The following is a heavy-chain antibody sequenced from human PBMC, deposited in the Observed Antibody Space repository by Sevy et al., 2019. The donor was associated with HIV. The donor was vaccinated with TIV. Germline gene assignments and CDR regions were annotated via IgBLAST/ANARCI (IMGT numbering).Heavy chain of an antibody. CDR1: GFTFSSYW. J-gene: IGHJ4*01. V-gene: IGHV3-7*01. CDR2: IKRDGTEK. CDR3: VREGLGGYSYSLDY. D-gene: IGHD5-18*01. Sequence: GGSLRLSCAASGFTFSSYWMSWVRQAPGKGLEWVAHIKRDGTEKYYVDSVKGRFTISRDNAKNSLYLQMNSLSAEDTAVYYCVREGLGGYSYSLDYWGHGTLVTVSS.